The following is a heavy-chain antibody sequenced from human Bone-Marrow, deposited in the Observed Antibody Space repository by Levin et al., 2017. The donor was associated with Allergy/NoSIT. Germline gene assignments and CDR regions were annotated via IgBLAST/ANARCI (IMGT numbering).Heavy chain of an antibody. CDR2: ITGTGNNI. J-gene: IGHJ6*02. V-gene: IGHV3-23*01. CDR1: GFPFSSYA. Sequence: GGSLRLSCAASGFPFSSYAMNWVRQAPGKGLEWVSTITGTGNNISYTDSVKGRFTISRDNSKNSLYLQMNSLRAEDTAVNYCSKRGFWSGYMDVWGQGTTVTVSS. CDR3: SKRGFWSGYMDV. D-gene: IGHD3-3*01.